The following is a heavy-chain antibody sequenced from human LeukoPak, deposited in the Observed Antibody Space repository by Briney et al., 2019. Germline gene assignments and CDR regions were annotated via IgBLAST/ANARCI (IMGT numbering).Heavy chain of an antibody. CDR3: ARVKSSGIAFRGRGGSFDY. CDR1: GVSFSGYY. V-gene: IGHV4-34*01. J-gene: IGHJ4*02. Sequence: PSETLSLTCAVYGVSFSGYYWSWIRQPPGKGLEWIGEINHSGSTNYNPSLKSRVTISVDTSKNQFSLKLSSVTAADTAVYYCARVKSSGIAFRGRGGSFDYWGQGTLVTVSS. D-gene: IGHD6-13*01. CDR2: INHSGST.